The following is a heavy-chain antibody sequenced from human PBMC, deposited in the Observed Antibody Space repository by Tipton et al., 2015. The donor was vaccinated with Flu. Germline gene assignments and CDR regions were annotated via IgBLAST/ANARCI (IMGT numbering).Heavy chain of an antibody. CDR1: GGFISTYY. CDR3: ARLLFEDFYSSGSLVYGMDV. CDR2: THYTGST. Sequence: TLSLTCTVSGGFISTYYWSWIRQPPGKGLEWIGYTHYTGSTDYSPSLKSRVTISVDTSKNQLSLKLSSVTAADTAVYYCARLLFEDFYSSGSLVYGMDVWGQGTTVTV. V-gene: IGHV4-59*08. D-gene: IGHD3-10*01. J-gene: IGHJ6*02.